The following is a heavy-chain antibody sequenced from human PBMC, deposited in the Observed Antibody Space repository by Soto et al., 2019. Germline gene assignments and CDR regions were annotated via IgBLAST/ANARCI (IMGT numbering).Heavy chain of an antibody. Sequence: GSLILSCASCGFPFISYAMSWVLQAPGKGLEWVSAISGSGGSTYYADSVKVRFTISRDNSKNTLYLQMNSLRAEDTAVYYCAKHPTYCSSTSCPAGAKNWFDAWGEGTLVTLCS. CDR2: ISGSGGST. CDR3: AKHPTYCSSTSCPAGAKNWFDA. CDR1: GFPFISYA. D-gene: IGHD2-2*01. J-gene: IGHJ5*02. V-gene: IGHV3-23*01.